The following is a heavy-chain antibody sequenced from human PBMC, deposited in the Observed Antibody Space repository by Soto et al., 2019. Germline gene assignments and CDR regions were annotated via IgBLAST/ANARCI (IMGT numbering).Heavy chain of an antibody. V-gene: IGHV1-18*01. CDR2: ISAYNGNT. CDR1: GYTFTSYG. Sequence: ASLKVSCKASGYTFTSYGISWVRQAPGQGLEWMGWISAYNGNTNYAQKLQGRVTMTTDTSTSTAYMELRSLRSDDTAVYYCARFKLPVVGATFRAGWFDPWGQGTLVTVSS. J-gene: IGHJ5*02. D-gene: IGHD1-26*01. CDR3: ARFKLPVVGATFRAGWFDP.